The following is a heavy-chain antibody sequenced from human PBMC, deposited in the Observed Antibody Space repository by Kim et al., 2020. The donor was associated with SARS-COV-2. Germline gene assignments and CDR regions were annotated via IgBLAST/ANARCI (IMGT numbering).Heavy chain of an antibody. J-gene: IGHJ4*02. V-gene: IGHV4-39*07. Sequence: SETLSLTCTVSGGSISSSSYYWGWIRQPPGKGLEWIGSIYYSGSTYYNPSLKSRVTISVDTSKNQFSLKLSSVTAADTAVYYCASLSGSPRVIDYWGQGTLVTVSS. D-gene: IGHD1-26*01. CDR2: IYYSGST. CDR3: ASLSGSPRVIDY. CDR1: GGSISSSSYY.